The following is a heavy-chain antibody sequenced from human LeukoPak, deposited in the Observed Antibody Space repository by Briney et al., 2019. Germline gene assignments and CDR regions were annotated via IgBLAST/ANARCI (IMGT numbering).Heavy chain of an antibody. CDR3: AQTTGWPGFDF. D-gene: IGHD6-19*01. Sequence: SETLSLTCSASGASTSSRYWSWIRQSPGRTLEWIGHIYNGRNTKYNPSLTSRVTISVDTSKNQFSLRMTCVTAADTAIYYCAQTTGWPGFDFWGPGALVTVSS. CDR1: GASTSSRY. V-gene: IGHV4-59*08. J-gene: IGHJ4*02. CDR2: IYNGRNT.